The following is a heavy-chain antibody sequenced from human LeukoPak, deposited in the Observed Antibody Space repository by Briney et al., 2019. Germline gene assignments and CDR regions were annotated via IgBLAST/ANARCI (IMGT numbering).Heavy chain of an antibody. CDR1: GFTFSSYG. CDR2: IRYDGSNK. D-gene: IGHD6-13*01. J-gene: IGHJ4*02. CDR3: AKGGSSSWYYFDY. Sequence: GGSLRLSCAASGFTFSSYGMHWVRQAPGKGLEWVAFIRYDGSNKYYADSVKGRFTISRDNSKNTLYLQMNSLRAEDTAVYYCAKGGSSSWYYFDYWGQGTLVTVSS. V-gene: IGHV3-30*02.